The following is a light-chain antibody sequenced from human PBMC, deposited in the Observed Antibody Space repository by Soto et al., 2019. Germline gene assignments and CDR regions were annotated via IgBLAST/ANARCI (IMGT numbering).Light chain of an antibody. CDR2: GVS. CDR1: RNDVGLYNY. CDR3: TSYTTTTLEV. Sequence: LTQPASVSASPGQSITISCTGTRNDVGLYNYVSWYQHHPGNAPKLIIYGVSDRPSGVSNRFSGSKSGNTASLTISGLQAEDEADYYCTSYTTTTLEVFGTGTKVTVL. V-gene: IGLV2-14*01. J-gene: IGLJ1*01.